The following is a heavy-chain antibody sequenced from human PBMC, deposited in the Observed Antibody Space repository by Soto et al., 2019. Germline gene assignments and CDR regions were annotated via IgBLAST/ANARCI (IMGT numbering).Heavy chain of an antibody. CDR3: ARDYYDSSGGA. Sequence: QVQLVESGGGVVQPGRSLRLSCAASGFTFSSYGMHWVRQAPGKGLEWVAVIRYDGSNKYYADSVKGRFTISRDNSKNTLYLQMNSLRAEDTAVYYCARDYYDSSGGAWGQGTLVTVSS. CDR2: IRYDGSNK. D-gene: IGHD3-22*01. J-gene: IGHJ5*02. CDR1: GFTFSSYG. V-gene: IGHV3-33*01.